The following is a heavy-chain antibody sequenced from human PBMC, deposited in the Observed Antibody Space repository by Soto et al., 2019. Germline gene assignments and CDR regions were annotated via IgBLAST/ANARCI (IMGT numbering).Heavy chain of an antibody. CDR1: GGTFSSYA. CDR3: AREASLGYSPPNAFDI. J-gene: IGHJ3*02. Sequence: VASVKVSCKASGGTFSSYAISWVRQAPGQGLEWMGGIIPIFGTANYAQKFQGRVTITADEPTSTAYMELSSLRSEDTAVYYCAREASLGYSPPNAFDIWGQGTMVTVSS. D-gene: IGHD5-18*01. V-gene: IGHV1-69*13. CDR2: IIPIFGTA.